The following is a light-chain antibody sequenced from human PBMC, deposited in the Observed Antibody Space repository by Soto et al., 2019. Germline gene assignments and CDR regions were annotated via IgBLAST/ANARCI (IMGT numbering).Light chain of an antibody. J-gene: IGKJ4*01. CDR3: QQSHSTPLT. V-gene: IGKV1-39*01. CDR1: QRISSY. Sequence: IQMTQSPSSLSASVGDRVTITCRASQRISSYFNWDQQKAGTAPKLLIYTASSLQSGVPSRFSGSGSGTDFTLTISSLQPEDFATYYCQQSHSTPLTFGGGTKVEIK. CDR2: TAS.